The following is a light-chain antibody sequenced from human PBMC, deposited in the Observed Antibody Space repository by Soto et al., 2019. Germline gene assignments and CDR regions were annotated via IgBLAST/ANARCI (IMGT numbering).Light chain of an antibody. CDR3: QQYGSSGT. J-gene: IGKJ1*01. CDR2: GAS. Sequence: EIVMTQSPATLSVSPGERATLSCRASQSVSSNLAWYQQKPGQAPRLFIYGASTRATGIPARFSGSGSGTDFTLTISRLEPEDFAVYYCQQYGSSGTFGQGTKVDIK. V-gene: IGKV3D-15*01. CDR1: QSVSSN.